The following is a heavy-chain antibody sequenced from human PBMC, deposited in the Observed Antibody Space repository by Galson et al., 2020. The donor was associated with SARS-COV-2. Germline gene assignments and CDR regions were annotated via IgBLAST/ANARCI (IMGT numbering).Heavy chain of an antibody. J-gene: IGHJ4*02. Sequence: GGSLRLSCAASGFTFSSYAMHWVRQAPGKGLEWVAVITYDGSNKYYADSVKGRFTISRDNSKNTLYLQMNSLGAEDTAVYYCGRALLGSYSYGFDYWGQGTLVTVSS. CDR1: GFTFSSYA. CDR2: ITYDGSNK. CDR3: GRALLGSYSYGFDY. D-gene: IGHD5-18*01. V-gene: IGHV3-30*04.